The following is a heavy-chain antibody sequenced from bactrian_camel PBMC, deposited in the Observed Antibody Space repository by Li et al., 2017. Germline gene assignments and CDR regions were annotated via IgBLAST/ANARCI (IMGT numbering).Heavy chain of an antibody. CDR2: IYSDGGRT. D-gene: IGHD6*01. V-gene: IGHV3S1*01. J-gene: IGHJ6*01. Sequence: HVQLVESGGGSVQAGGSLRLSCLVSGCTVSSNCMAWFRQGPGKEREAIASIYSDGGRTLYGDSVKGRFTISEDNASKTLHLQMNSLNPEDTALYSCAAEYSCVKTVVGGTPSREDFRFWGQGTQVTVS. CDR1: GCTVSSNC. CDR3: AAEYSCVKTVVGGTPSREDFRF.